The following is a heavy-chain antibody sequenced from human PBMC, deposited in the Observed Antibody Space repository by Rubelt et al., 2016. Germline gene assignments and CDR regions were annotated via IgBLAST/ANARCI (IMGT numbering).Heavy chain of an antibody. CDR2: AYYRSKWSN. J-gene: IGHJ4*02. CDR1: GDSVSRYGAA. V-gene: IGHV6-1*01. Sequence: QLQQSGPGLVKPSQTLSLNCAISGDSVSRYGAAWNWIRQSPSRGLEWLGRAYYRSKWSNDYAVTVKSLIPNNQDNSKNQFALQLNSVTPEDTAVYYCASGRYTAFDYWGQGTLVTVSS. CDR3: ASGRYTAFDY. D-gene: IGHD2-21*02.